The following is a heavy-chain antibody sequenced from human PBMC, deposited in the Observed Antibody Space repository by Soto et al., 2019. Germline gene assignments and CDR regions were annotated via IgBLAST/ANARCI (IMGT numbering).Heavy chain of an antibody. V-gene: IGHV3-30*18. Sequence: GGSLRLSCAASGFAFSGYGMHWFRQAPGKGLEWVAVISYDGSNKYYADSVKGRFSISRDNSKNTLYLQMSSLRAEDTAVYYCVKDGSSGWPYYYGMDVWGQGTTVTV. CDR2: ISYDGSNK. CDR3: VKDGSSGWPYYYGMDV. D-gene: IGHD6-19*01. J-gene: IGHJ6*02. CDR1: GFAFSGYG.